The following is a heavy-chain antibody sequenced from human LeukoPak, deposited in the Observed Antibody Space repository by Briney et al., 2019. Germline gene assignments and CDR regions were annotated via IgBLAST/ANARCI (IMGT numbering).Heavy chain of an antibody. CDR3: ARDEITMVRGVIRDDWFDP. J-gene: IGHJ5*02. Sequence: SETLSLTCTVSGGSISSHYWSWIRQPPGKGLEWIGYIYYSGSTNYNPSLKSRVTISVDTSKNQFSLKLSSMTAADTAVYYCARDEITMVRGVIRDDWFDPWGQGTLVTVSS. V-gene: IGHV4-59*11. D-gene: IGHD3-10*01. CDR1: GGSISSHY. CDR2: IYYSGST.